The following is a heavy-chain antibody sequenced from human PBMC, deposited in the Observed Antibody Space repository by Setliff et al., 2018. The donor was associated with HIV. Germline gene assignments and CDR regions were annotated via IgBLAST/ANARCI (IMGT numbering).Heavy chain of an antibody. Sequence: SETLSLTCTVSGGSITTSSFYWGWIRQPPGKGLEWIGDIYYSGSTHYNPSLKSRVTISVDTSKNQFSLKLNSVTAADAAVYYCAGRPSPYYYYDTSGYSGGNVDYWGQGTLVTVSS. CDR2: IYYSGST. V-gene: IGHV4-39*01. D-gene: IGHD3-22*01. J-gene: IGHJ4*02. CDR3: AGRPSPYYYYDTSGYSGGNVDY. CDR1: GGSITTSSFY.